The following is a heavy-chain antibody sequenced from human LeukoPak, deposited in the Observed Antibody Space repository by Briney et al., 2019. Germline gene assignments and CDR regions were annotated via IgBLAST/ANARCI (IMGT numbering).Heavy chain of an antibody. D-gene: IGHD3-3*01. CDR2: INWNGDST. J-gene: IGHJ3*02. V-gene: IGHV3-20*04. Sequence: PGGSLRLSCAASGFSFDDYGLTWVRQAPGKGLEWVSGINWNGDSTDYADSVKGRFTISRDNAKNSLYLQMNSLRAEDTALYYCARGGAGFLELGDAFDIWGQGTMVTVAS. CDR3: ARGGAGFLELGDAFDI. CDR1: GFSFDDYG.